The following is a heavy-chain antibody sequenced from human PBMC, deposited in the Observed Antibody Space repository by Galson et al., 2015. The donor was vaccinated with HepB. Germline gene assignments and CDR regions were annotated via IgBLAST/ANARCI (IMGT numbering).Heavy chain of an antibody. CDR1: GFTFSRFA. CDR2: ISGGGGST. V-gene: IGHV3-23*01. Sequence: SLRLSCAASGFTFSRFALSWVRQAPGKGLEWVSTISGGGGSTFYPDSVKGRFTISRDNSKSTLYLQMNSLRAEDTAVYYCTTGRDSWNDAAFDIWGQGTMITVSS. J-gene: IGHJ3*02. D-gene: IGHD1-1*01. CDR3: TTGRDSWNDAAFDI.